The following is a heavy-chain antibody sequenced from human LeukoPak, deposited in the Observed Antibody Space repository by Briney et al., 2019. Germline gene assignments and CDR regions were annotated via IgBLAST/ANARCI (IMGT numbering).Heavy chain of an antibody. CDR3: ARDYGDYPRGDNWFDP. D-gene: IGHD4-17*01. CDR2: IYTSGST. Sequence: SETLSLTCTVSGGSISSYYWSWIRQPAGKGLEWIGRIYTSGSTNYNPSLKSRVTMSVDTSKNQFSLKLSSVTAADTAVHYCARDYGDYPRGDNWFDPWGQGTLVTVSS. J-gene: IGHJ5*02. CDR1: GGSISSYY. V-gene: IGHV4-4*07.